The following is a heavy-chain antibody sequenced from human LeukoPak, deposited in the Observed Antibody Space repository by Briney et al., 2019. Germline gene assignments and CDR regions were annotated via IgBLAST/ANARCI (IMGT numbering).Heavy chain of an antibody. D-gene: IGHD2-8*01. J-gene: IGHJ3*02. CDR2: MYIGGST. CDR3: AKDSDVYGIESPDALHI. V-gene: IGHV3-66*01. CDR1: GFSVSRNY. Sequence: GGSLRLSCAASGFSVSRNYMNWVRQAPGKGLEWVSVMYIGGSTYYADSVRGRFTTSRDNSKNTLHLQMDSLRAEDTAVYYCAKDSDVYGIESPDALHIWGQGTMVTVSS.